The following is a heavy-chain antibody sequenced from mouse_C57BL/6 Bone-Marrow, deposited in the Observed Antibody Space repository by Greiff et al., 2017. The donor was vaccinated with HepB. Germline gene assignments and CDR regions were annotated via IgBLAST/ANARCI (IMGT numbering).Heavy chain of an antibody. D-gene: IGHD1-1*01. CDR1: GFTFSDYG. CDR2: ISSGSSTI. CDR3: ARFYYGSSYDWFAC. J-gene: IGHJ3*01. Sequence: EVKLMESGGGLVKPGGSLKLSCAASGFTFSDYGMHWVRQAPEKGLEWVAYISSGSSTIYYADTVKGRFTISRDNAKNTLFLQMTSLRSEDTAMYYCARFYYGSSYDWFACWGQGTLVTVSA. V-gene: IGHV5-17*01.